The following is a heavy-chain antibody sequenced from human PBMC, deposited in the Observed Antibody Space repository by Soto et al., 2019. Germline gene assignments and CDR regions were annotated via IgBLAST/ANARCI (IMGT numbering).Heavy chain of an antibody. D-gene: IGHD3-10*01. V-gene: IGHV3-11*01. J-gene: IGHJ6*02. CDR3: ARANSTGMVRGVNGFYYYGMDV. Sequence: KLGGSLRLSCAASGFTFSDYYMSWIRQAPGKGLEWVSYISSSGSTIYYADSVKGRFTISRDNAKNSLYLQVNSLRAEDTAVYYCARANSTGMVRGVNGFYYYGMDVWGQGTTVTVSS. CDR2: ISSSGSTI. CDR1: GFTFSDYY.